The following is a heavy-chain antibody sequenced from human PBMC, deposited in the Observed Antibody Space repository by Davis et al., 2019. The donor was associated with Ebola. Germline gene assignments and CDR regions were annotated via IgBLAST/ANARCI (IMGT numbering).Heavy chain of an antibody. Sequence: AASVKVSCKASGGTFSSYAISWVRQAPGQGLEWMGGIIPIFGTANYAQKFQGRVTITADESTSTAYMELSSLRSEDTAVYYCARDRTNSIGYYYYGMDVWGQGTTVTVSS. CDR2: IIPIFGTA. J-gene: IGHJ6*02. D-gene: IGHD1-1*01. CDR3: ARDRTNSIGYYYYGMDV. CDR1: GGTFSSYA. V-gene: IGHV1-69*13.